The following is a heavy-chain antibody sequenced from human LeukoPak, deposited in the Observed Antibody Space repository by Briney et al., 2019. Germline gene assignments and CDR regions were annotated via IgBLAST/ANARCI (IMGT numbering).Heavy chain of an antibody. CDR2: IYYSGST. CDR3: ARDLLDILTGYSIPPVYYYYGMDV. V-gene: IGHV4-59*01. J-gene: IGHJ6*02. CDR1: GGSITYYY. Sequence: SETLSLTCTVSGGSITYYYWSWIRQPPGKGLEWIGYIYYSGSTNYNPSLKSRVTISVDTSKNQFSLKLSSVTAADTAVYYCARDLLDILTGYSIPPVYYYYGMDVWGQGTTVTVSS. D-gene: IGHD3-9*01.